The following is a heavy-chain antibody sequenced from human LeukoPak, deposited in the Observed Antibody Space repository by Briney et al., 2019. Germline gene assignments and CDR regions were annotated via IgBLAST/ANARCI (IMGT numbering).Heavy chain of an antibody. J-gene: IGHJ4*02. CDR1: GFTFSSYG. CDR2: ISYDGRNK. Sequence: GGSLRLSCAASGFTFSSYGMHWVRQAPGKGLEWVAVISYDGRNKYYADSVKGRFTISRDNSKNTLYLQMNSLRAEDTAVYYCARDDSGEGHDYGDYDYWGQGTLVTVSS. CDR3: ARDDSGEGHDYGDYDY. D-gene: IGHD4-17*01. V-gene: IGHV3-30*03.